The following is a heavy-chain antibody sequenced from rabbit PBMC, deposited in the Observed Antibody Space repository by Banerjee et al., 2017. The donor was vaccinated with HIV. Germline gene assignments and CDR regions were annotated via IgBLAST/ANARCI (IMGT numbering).Heavy chain of an antibody. CDR2: ISTGSGNT. J-gene: IGHJ4*01. V-gene: IGHV1S45*01. CDR1: GFSFSSSYW. D-gene: IGHD2-1*01. CDR3: ANGGDFATHFKL. Sequence: QEQLEESGGDLVKPEGSLTLTCTASGFSFSSSYWICWVRQAPGKGLEWIACISTGSGNTHYASWAKGRFTISKTSNTVDLKMTSLTAADTATYFCANGGDFATHFKLWGPGTLVTVS.